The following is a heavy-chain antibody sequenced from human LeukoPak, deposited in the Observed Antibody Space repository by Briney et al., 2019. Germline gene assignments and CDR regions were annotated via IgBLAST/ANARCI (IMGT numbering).Heavy chain of an antibody. V-gene: IGHV5-51*01. D-gene: IGHD1-1*01. J-gene: IGHJ4*02. CDR2: IYSGDSDT. CDR1: GYSFTTYW. Sequence: GESLKSSCKGSGYSFTTYWIGWVRQMPGKGREWMGIIYSGDSDTRYSPSFQGQVTISADKSISTAYLQRSSLKASDTAMYYCARHKSDWNDDPYYFDYWGQGTLVTVSS. CDR3: ARHKSDWNDDPYYFDY.